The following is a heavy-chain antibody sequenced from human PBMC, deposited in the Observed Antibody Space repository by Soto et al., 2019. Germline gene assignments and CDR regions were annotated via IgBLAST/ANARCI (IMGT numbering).Heavy chain of an antibody. CDR3: ARAWGYYDSSGYPAWYFDL. V-gene: IGHV4-59*01. CDR2: SYYSGST. Sequence: TXETLSIYYTVSGGSIRSYEWSWIRQPPGKGLEWIGYSYYSGSTNDNPSLKSRVTISVDTSKNQFSLKLSSVTAEDTAVYYCARAWGYYDSSGYPAWYFDLWGRGTLVTVSS. CDR1: GGSIRSYE. D-gene: IGHD3-22*01. J-gene: IGHJ2*01.